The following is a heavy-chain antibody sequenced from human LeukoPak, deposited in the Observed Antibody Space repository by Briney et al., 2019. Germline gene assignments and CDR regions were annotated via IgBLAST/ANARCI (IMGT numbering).Heavy chain of an antibody. Sequence: GGSLRLSCAASGFTFSSYGMHWVRQAPGKGLEWVAFIRYDGSNKYYADSVKGRFTISRDNSKNTLYLQMNSLRAEDTAVYYCAKGSKAVLFTRDHYMDVWGKGTTVTISS. CDR1: GFTFSSYG. J-gene: IGHJ6*03. V-gene: IGHV3-30*02. CDR2: IRYDGSNK. D-gene: IGHD6-19*01. CDR3: AKGSKAVLFTRDHYMDV.